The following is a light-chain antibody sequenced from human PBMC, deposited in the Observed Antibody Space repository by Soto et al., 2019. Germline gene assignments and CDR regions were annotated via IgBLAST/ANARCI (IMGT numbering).Light chain of an antibody. Sequence: EIVLAQSPGTLSLSPGERVTLSCRASQSVTNSFLAWYQQKPGQAPRLLIYGASRRATGIPDRFTGSGSGTDFTLTISRLEPEDFAVYYCQQYVSSPWAFGQGTKV. J-gene: IGKJ1*01. CDR2: GAS. CDR1: QSVTNSF. CDR3: QQYVSSPWA. V-gene: IGKV3-20*01.